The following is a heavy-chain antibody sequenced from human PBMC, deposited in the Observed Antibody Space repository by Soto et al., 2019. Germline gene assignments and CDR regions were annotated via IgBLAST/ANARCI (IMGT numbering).Heavy chain of an antibody. D-gene: IGHD6-13*01. J-gene: IGHJ6*02. CDR1: GYSFTSYW. CDR2: IDPSDSYT. CDR3: ASMICSSCYYYYYGMDV. V-gene: IGHV5-10-1*01. Sequence: GESLKISCKGSGYSFTSYWISWVRQMPGKGLEWMGRIDPSDSYTNYSPSFQGHVTISADKSISTAYLQWSSLKASDTAMYYCASMICSSCYYYYYGMDVWGQGTTVTVSS.